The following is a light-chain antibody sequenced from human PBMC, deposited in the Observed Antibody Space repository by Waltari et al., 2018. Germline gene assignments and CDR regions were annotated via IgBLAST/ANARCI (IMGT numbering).Light chain of an antibody. CDR3: QHYLRLPAT. CDR2: GAS. V-gene: IGKV3-20*01. J-gene: IGKJ1*01. Sequence: EIVLTQSPGTLSLSPGERATLSCRASQSVSRALAWYQQKPGQAPRLLIYGASNRATGIPDRFSGSGSVTDFSLTISSLEPEDFAVYYCQHYLRLPATFGQGTKVEIK. CDR1: QSVSRA.